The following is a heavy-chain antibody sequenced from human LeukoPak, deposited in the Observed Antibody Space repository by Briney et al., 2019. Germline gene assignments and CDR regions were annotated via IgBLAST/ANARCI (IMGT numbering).Heavy chain of an antibody. D-gene: IGHD6-13*01. V-gene: IGHV3-48*03. Sequence: SGGSLRLSCAASGFTFSSYEMNWVRQAPGKGLEWVSYISSSGSTIYYADSVKGRFTISRDNAKNSLYLQMNSLRAEDTAVYYCARVQHFDAFDIWGQGTMVTVSS. CDR3: ARVQHFDAFDI. J-gene: IGHJ3*02. CDR2: ISSSGSTI. CDR1: GFTFSSYE.